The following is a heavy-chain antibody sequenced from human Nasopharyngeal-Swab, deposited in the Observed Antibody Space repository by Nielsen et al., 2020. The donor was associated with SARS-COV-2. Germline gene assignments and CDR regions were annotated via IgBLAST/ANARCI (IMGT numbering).Heavy chain of an antibody. CDR1: GGSISSYY. V-gene: IGHV4-59*08. CDR2: IYYSGST. J-gene: IGHJ6*03. D-gene: IGHD1-26*01. Sequence: SETLSLTCTVSGGSISSYYWSWIRQPPGKGLEWIGYIYYSGSTNYNPSLKSRVTISVDTSKNQFSLKLSSVTAADTAVYYCARLDVGATTWYYYYYMDVWGKGTTVTVSS. CDR3: ARLDVGATTWYYYYYMDV.